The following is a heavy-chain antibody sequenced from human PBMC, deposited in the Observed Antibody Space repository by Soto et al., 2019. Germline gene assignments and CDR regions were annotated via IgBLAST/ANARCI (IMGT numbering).Heavy chain of an antibody. D-gene: IGHD6-13*01. CDR3: ARDGPYAAAAGTIHYYYGMDV. Sequence: GGSLRLSCAASGFTFSSYDMHWVRQATGKGLEWVSAIGTAGDTYYPGSVKGRFTISRENAKNSLYLQMNSLRAEDTAVYYCARDGPYAAAAGTIHYYYGMDVWGQGTTVTVSS. CDR2: IGTAGDT. V-gene: IGHV3-13*01. J-gene: IGHJ6*02. CDR1: GFTFSSYD.